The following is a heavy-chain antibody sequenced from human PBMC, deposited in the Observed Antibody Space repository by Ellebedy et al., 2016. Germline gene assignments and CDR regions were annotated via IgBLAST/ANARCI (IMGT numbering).Heavy chain of an antibody. J-gene: IGHJ6*02. V-gene: IGHV4-59*08. Sequence: SETLSLTCTVSGGSISGYYWTWIRQPPGKGLEWIGYIYYSGRTCYNPSLKSRVTISVDTSINQFSLKLSSVTAADTAVYYCARFYYYYDMDVWGQGTTVTVSS. CDR3: ARFYYYYDMDV. CDR2: IYYSGRT. CDR1: GGSISGYY.